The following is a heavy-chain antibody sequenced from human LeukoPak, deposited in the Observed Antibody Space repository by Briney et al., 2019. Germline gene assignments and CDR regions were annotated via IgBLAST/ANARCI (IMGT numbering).Heavy chain of an antibody. CDR2: IYPGDSDT. J-gene: IGHJ5*02. CDR1: GYSFTSYW. Sequence: GGSLKISCKGSGYSFTSYWIGWVRQMPGKGLEWMGIIYPGDSDTRYSPSFQGQVTISADKSISTAYLQWSSLKASDTAMYYCARHSEMSGSGSPKLDPWGQGTLVTASS. V-gene: IGHV5-51*01. D-gene: IGHD3-10*01. CDR3: ARHSEMSGSGSPKLDP.